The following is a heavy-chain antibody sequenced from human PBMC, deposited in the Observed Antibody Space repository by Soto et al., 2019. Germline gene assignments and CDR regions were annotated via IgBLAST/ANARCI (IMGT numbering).Heavy chain of an antibody. D-gene: IGHD1-26*01. CDR3: AISGNYPDDAFDM. J-gene: IGHJ3*02. CDR1: VFSFDNYW. V-gene: IGHV3-74*03. Sequence: PVRSLRLSCSASVFSFDNYWMHWVRQEQWKGLVWVSRITSDGISTKYVDSVKGRFTISRDNAKNTLYLQMNSLRAEDTAIYYCAISGNYPDDAFDMWGQGTMVTVSS. CDR2: ITSDGIST.